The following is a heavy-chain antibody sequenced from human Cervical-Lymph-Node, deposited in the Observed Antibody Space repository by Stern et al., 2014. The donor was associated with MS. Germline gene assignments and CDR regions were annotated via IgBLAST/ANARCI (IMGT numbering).Heavy chain of an antibody. CDR2: GGTAGDP. CDR3: ASWTVTTGFDY. J-gene: IGHJ4*02. V-gene: IGHV3-13*05. CDR1: GFTFSRYD. Sequence: VQLVESGGGLVQPGGSLRLSCAASGFTFSRYDMHWVRKASGTRLEWISAGGTAGDPYYADSVKGRFTISRENAKNSFFLQMNSLRAGDTAIYYCASWTVTTGFDYWGQGTLVTVSS. D-gene: IGHD4-17*01.